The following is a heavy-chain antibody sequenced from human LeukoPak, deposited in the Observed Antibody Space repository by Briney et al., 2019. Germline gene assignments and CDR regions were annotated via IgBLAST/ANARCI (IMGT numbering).Heavy chain of an antibody. CDR1: GYTFTGYY. J-gene: IGHJ1*01. V-gene: IGHV1-2*06. D-gene: IGHD2-15*01. CDR2: INPNSGGT. Sequence: ASVKVSCKASGYTFTGYYIHWVRQAPGQGLEWMGRINPNSGGTNYAQKFQGRVTMTRDTSISTAYMELSRLRSDDTAVYYCARSTPLGYCSGGSCYSEYFQHWGQGTLVTVSS. CDR3: ARSTPLGYCSGGSCYSEYFQH.